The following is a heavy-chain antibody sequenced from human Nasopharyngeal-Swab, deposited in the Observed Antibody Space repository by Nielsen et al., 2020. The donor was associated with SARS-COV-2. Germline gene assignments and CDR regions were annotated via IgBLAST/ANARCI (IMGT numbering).Heavy chain of an antibody. CDR3: ARANLYSSGWYIPDY. D-gene: IGHD6-19*01. CDR2: INPNSGGT. V-gene: IGHV1-2*06. J-gene: IGHJ4*02. Sequence: ASVKVSCKASGYTFTGYYMRWVRQAPGQGLEWMGRINPNSGGTNYAQKFQGRVTMTRDTSISTAYMELSRLRSDDTAVYYCARANLYSSGWYIPDYWGQGTLVTVSS. CDR1: GYTFTGYY.